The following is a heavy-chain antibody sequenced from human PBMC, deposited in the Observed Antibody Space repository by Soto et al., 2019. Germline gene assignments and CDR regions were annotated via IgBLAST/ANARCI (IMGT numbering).Heavy chain of an antibody. V-gene: IGHV3-21*01. CDR3: ARDRGYDAHDYYYNAMDI. D-gene: IGHD3-10*01. J-gene: IGHJ6*01. Sequence: PXGSLRLVSTSSGLTVRTYTMNWVRQAPGKGLEWVSGIRGFSPYTFYAESVKGRFTISRDNAKNSLYLQMNSLRAEDTAVYYCARDRGYDAHDYYYNAMDICGQPITVTVYS. CDR2: IRGFSPYT. CDR1: GLTVRTYT.